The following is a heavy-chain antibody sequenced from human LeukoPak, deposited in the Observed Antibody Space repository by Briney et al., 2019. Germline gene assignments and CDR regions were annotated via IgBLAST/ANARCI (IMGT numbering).Heavy chain of an antibody. D-gene: IGHD5-12*01. V-gene: IGHV1-18*01. J-gene: IGHJ4*02. CDR2: ISGNSGNT. Sequence: ASVKVSCKASGYTFTRYGITWVRQAPGQGLEWMGWISGNSGNTNYAQRLQGRVTMTTDTSTSTAYMELWSLRSDDTAVYYCARGDSGYDFAPFDYWGQGTLVTVSS. CDR3: ARGDSGYDFAPFDY. CDR1: GYTFTRYG.